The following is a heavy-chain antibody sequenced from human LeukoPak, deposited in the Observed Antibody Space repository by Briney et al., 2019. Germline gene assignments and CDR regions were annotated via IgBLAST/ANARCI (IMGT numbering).Heavy chain of an antibody. V-gene: IGHV4-59*12. CDR3: ARAHRSNCSGGSCYSFDY. Sequence: TSETLSLTCTVSGGSISSYYWSWIRQPPGKGLEWIGYIYYSGSTNYNPSLKSRVTISADTSKNQFSLKLSSVTAADTAVYYCARAHRSNCSGGSCYSFDYWGQGTLVTVSS. CDR2: IYYSGST. J-gene: IGHJ4*02. D-gene: IGHD2-15*01. CDR1: GGSISSYY.